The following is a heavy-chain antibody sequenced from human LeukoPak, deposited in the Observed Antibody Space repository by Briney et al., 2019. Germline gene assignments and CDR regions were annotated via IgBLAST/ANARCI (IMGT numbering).Heavy chain of an antibody. J-gene: IGHJ6*03. CDR2: IRGTSDRT. V-gene: IGHV3-23*01. Sequence: GGSLRLSCAASGFTFSSYAMTWVRQAPGKGLEWVSAIRGTSDRTYYADSVKGRFTISRDTSKNTLYLQMNSLRADDTAVYYCAKDSSIGAVAGSLGNYSYYYYMDVWGKGTTVTVSS. CDR3: AKDSSIGAVAGSLGNYSYYYYMDV. CDR1: GFTFSSYA. D-gene: IGHD6-19*01.